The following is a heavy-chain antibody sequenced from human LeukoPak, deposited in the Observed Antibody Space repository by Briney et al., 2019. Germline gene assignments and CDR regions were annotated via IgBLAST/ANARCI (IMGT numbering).Heavy chain of an antibody. CDR1: GGSISSYY. Sequence: SETLSLTCTVSGGSISSYYWSWIRQPPGKGLEWIGYIYYSGSTNYNPSLKSRVTISVDTSKNQFSLKLSSVTAADTAVYYCARGKGEVWFGDYYYMDVWGKGTTVTISS. J-gene: IGHJ6*03. CDR2: IYYSGST. D-gene: IGHD3-10*01. V-gene: IGHV4-59*01. CDR3: ARGKGEVWFGDYYYMDV.